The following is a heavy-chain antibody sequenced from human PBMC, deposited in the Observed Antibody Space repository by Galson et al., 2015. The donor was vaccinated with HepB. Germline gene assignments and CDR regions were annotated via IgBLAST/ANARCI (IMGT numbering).Heavy chain of an antibody. CDR2: ISYDGSNK. CDR1: GFTFSSYA. Sequence: SVRLSCAASGFTFSSYAMHWVRQAPGKGLEWVAVISYDGSNKYYADSVKGRFTISRDNSKNTLYLQMNSLRAEDTSVYYCARGSRPRRRVPAAIPVRYGDAFDIWGQGTMVTVSS. J-gene: IGHJ3*02. CDR3: ARGSRPRRRVPAAIPVRYGDAFDI. V-gene: IGHV3-30-3*01. D-gene: IGHD2-2*02.